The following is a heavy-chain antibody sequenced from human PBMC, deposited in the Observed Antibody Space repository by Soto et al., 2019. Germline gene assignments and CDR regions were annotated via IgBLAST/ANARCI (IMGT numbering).Heavy chain of an antibody. V-gene: IGHV3-7*03. J-gene: IGHJ6*02. CDR2: TDTDGSRK. CDR3: GRVPLDGNYANGVDV. CDR1: VFNFNTYW. Sequence: PGGSLRLSCASSVFNFNTYWMYWVRQAPGKGLEWVANTDTDGSRKNYVDSVKGRFIISRDNAKNSLFLQMNSLRAEDTAVYYCGRVPLDGNYANGVDVWGQGTTVTVSS. D-gene: IGHD1-7*01.